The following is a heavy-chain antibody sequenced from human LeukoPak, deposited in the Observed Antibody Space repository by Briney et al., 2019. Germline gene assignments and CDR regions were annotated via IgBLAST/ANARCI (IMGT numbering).Heavy chain of an antibody. D-gene: IGHD1-26*01. Sequence: ASVKVSCKASGYTFTGYYMHWVRHAPGQGLEWMGWINPNSGGTNYAQKFQGRVTMTRDTSISTAYMELSRLRSDDTAVYYCARDSADIVGATTDFDYWGQGTLVTVSS. V-gene: IGHV1-2*02. J-gene: IGHJ4*02. CDR2: INPNSGGT. CDR3: ARDSADIVGATTDFDY. CDR1: GYTFTGYY.